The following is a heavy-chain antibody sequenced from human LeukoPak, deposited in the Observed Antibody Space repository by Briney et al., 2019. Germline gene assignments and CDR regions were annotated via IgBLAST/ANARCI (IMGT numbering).Heavy chain of an antibody. Sequence: ASVKVSCKASGYTYTGYYMHWVRQATGQGLAWMGWINPNSGGTNYAQKFQGRVTMTRDTSISTAYMELSRLRSDDTAVYYCARVQSIAAAVTGYWGQGTLVTVSS. CDR3: ARVQSIAAAVTGY. CDR2: INPNSGGT. V-gene: IGHV1-2*02. D-gene: IGHD6-13*01. CDR1: GYTYTGYY. J-gene: IGHJ4*02.